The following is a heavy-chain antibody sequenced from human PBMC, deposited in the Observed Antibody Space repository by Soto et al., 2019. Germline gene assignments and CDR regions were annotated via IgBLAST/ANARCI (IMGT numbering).Heavy chain of an antibody. V-gene: IGHV3-30*18. J-gene: IGHJ6*04. Sequence: GGSLRLSCAASGFTFSSYGMHWVRQAPGKGLEWVAVISYDGSNKYYADSVKGRFTISRDNSKNTLYLQMNSLRAEDTAVYYCAKEEEYDFWSGPYGMDVWGKGTTVTVSS. CDR1: GFTFSSYG. CDR2: ISYDGSNK. CDR3: AKEEEYDFWSGPYGMDV. D-gene: IGHD3-3*01.